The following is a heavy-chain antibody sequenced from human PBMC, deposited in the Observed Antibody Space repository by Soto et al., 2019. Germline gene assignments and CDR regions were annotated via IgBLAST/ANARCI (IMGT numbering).Heavy chain of an antibody. Sequence: QVQLQESGPGLVKPSETLSLTCTVSGGSISTYYWSWIRQPPGKGLEWIGYIYYSGTASYNPSLKSRVTISLDTSKNQLSLKLSSVTAADTAVYYCARGGHCTDGVCSALDYWGQGTLVTVSS. J-gene: IGHJ4*02. CDR3: ARGGHCTDGVCSALDY. D-gene: IGHD2-8*01. V-gene: IGHV4-59*08. CDR2: IYYSGTA. CDR1: GGSISTYY.